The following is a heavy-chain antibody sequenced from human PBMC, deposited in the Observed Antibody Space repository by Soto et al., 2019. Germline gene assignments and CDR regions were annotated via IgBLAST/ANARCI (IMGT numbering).Heavy chain of an antibody. Sequence: QIQLVQSGAEVKKPGASVKVSCKASGYIFTSQGISWVRQAPGQGLEWMGWISTYNGNPNYAQKLQGRVTMTTNTSTTTAVLELRRLTSDDTAVYYCARGRTRALDYWGQGTPVIVSS. J-gene: IGHJ4*02. D-gene: IGHD1-7*01. CDR2: ISTYNGNP. V-gene: IGHV1-18*01. CDR3: ARGRTRALDY. CDR1: GYIFTSQG.